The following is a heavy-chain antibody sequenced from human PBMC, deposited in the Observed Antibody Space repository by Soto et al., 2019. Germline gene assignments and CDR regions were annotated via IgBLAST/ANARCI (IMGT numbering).Heavy chain of an antibody. CDR1: GGSISSYY. D-gene: IGHD6-19*01. J-gene: IGHJ5*02. V-gene: IGHV4-59*08. CDR3: VRLVRSNWFDP. Sequence: QVQLQESGPGLVKPSEPLSLTCTVSGGSISSYYWSWIRQPPGKGLELIGYIYYSGSTNYNPSLKSRVTISVDTSKNQFSLKLSSVTAADTAVYYCVRLVRSNWFDPWGQGTLVTVSS. CDR2: IYYSGST.